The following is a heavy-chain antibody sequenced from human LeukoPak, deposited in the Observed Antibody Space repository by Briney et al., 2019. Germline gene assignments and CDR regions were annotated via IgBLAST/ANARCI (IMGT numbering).Heavy chain of an antibody. CDR3: ARSRIAVAGTPFDY. D-gene: IGHD6-19*01. CDR2: ISAYNGNT. Sequence: ASVKVSCKASGYTFTSYGISWVRQAPGQGLEWMGWISAYNGNTIYAQKLQGRVTMTTDTSTSTAYMELRSLRSDDTAVYYCARSRIAVAGTPFDYWGQGTLVTVSS. CDR1: GYTFTSYG. J-gene: IGHJ4*02. V-gene: IGHV1-18*01.